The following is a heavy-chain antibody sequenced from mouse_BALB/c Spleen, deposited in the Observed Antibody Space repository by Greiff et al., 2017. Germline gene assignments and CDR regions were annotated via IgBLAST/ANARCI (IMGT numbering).Heavy chain of an antibody. J-gene: IGHJ1*01. V-gene: IGHV5-9-3*01. CDR1: GFTFSSYA. CDR2: ISSGGSYT. Sequence: DVQLVESGGGLVKPGGSLKLSCAASGFTFSSYAMSWVRQTPEKRLEWVATISSGGSYTYYPDSVKGRFTISRDNAKNTLYLQMSSLRSEDTAMYYCARRGTTPDFDVWGAGTTVTVSS. CDR3: ARRGTTPDFDV. D-gene: IGHD1-1*01.